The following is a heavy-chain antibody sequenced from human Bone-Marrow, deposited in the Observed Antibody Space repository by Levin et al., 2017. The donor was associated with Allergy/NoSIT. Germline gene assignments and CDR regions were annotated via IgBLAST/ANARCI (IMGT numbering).Heavy chain of an antibody. V-gene: IGHV3-23*01. D-gene: IGHD5-18*01. CDR3: AKDLRQGYSSGSYYFDY. Sequence: GESLRLSCAASGFILSSYTMSWVRQAPGKGLEWVSGVSGNGVSIYYADSVKGRFTISRDNPKNTLYLQMNGLRAEDTAVYYCAKDLRQGYSSGSYYFDYWGQGTLVTVSS. J-gene: IGHJ4*02. CDR1: GFILSSYT. CDR2: VSGNGVSI.